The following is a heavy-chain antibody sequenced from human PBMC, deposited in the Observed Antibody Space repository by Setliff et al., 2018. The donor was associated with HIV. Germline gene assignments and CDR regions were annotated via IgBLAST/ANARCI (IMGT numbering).Heavy chain of an antibody. D-gene: IGHD3-16*01. J-gene: IGHJ3*02. CDR2: IYYSGST. Sequence: PSETLSLTCTVSGGSISSGGYYWSWIRQHPGKGLESIGYIYYSGSTYYNPSLKSRVTISVDTSKNQFSLKLSSVTAADTAVYYCARDGGEKEAFDIWGRGTMVTVSS. V-gene: IGHV4-31*03. CDR3: ARDGGEKEAFDI. CDR1: GGSISSGGYY.